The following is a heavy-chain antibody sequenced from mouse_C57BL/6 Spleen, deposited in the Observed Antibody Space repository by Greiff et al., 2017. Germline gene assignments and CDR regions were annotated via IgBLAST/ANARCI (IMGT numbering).Heavy chain of an antibody. J-gene: IGHJ4*01. V-gene: IGHV3-1*01. Sequence: VQLQESGPGMVKPSQSLSLTCTVTGSSITSGYDWHWIRHFPGNKLEWMGYISYIGSTNYNPSLKSRISITHDTSKNHFFLKLNSVTTEDTATYYCARELYGAMDYWGQGTSVTVSS. D-gene: IGHD2-12*01. CDR2: ISYIGST. CDR3: ARELYGAMDY. CDR1: GSSITSGYD.